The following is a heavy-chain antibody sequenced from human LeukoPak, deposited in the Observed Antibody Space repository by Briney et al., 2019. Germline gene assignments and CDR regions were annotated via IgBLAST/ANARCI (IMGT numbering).Heavy chain of an antibody. J-gene: IGHJ4*02. Sequence: PGGSLRLXCVASGFTFSSYSMNWVRQSPGKGLEWVSYISSSSNTIYYADSVKGRFTISRDNANNSLYLQMNSLRAEDTAVYCCARDGFDFWSGYPTTVDYWGQGTLVTVSS. CDR1: GFTFSSYS. V-gene: IGHV3-48*01. CDR3: ARDGFDFWSGYPTTVDY. CDR2: ISSSSNTI. D-gene: IGHD3-3*01.